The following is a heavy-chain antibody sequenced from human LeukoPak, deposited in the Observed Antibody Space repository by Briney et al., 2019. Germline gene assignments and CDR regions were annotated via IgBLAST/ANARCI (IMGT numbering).Heavy chain of an antibody. CDR1: GGTFSSYA. V-gene: IGHV1-69*13. J-gene: IGHJ4*02. Sequence: ASVKVSCKASGGTFSSYAISWVRQAPGQGLEWMGGIIPIFGTANYAQKFQGRVTITADESTSTAYMELSRLRSEDTAVYYCARYGSGSYYQGGYYFDYWGQGTLVTVSS. CDR2: IIPIFGTA. D-gene: IGHD3-10*01. CDR3: ARYGSGSYYQGGYYFDY.